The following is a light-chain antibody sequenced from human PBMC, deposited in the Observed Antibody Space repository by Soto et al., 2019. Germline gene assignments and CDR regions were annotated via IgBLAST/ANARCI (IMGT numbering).Light chain of an antibody. J-gene: IGKJ4*01. CDR1: QGISNY. Sequence: DIQMTQSPSSLSASVGDRVTITCRTSQGISNYLAWYQQKSGKAPKLLIYLASTLRSGVSSRFSGSRSGTDFTLTISSLQPDDVASYYCHKYNSDPLFGGGTKVEI. CDR3: HKYNSDPL. CDR2: LAS. V-gene: IGKV1-27*01.